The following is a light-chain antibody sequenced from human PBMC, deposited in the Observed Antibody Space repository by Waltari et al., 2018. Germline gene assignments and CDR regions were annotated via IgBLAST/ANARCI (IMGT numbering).Light chain of an antibody. Sequence: SGHSSNIIAWHQQQPEKGPRYLMKVNSDGSHSKGDEIPDRFSGSSSGAERYLTISNLQSEDEADYFCQTGGHGTWVFGGGTKLTVL. CDR3: QTGGHGTWV. V-gene: IGLV4-69*01. CDR2: VNSDGSH. J-gene: IGLJ3*02. CDR1: SGHSSNI.